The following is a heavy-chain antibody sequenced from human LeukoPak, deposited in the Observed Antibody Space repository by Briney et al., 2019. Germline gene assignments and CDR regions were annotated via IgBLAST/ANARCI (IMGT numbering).Heavy chain of an antibody. D-gene: IGHD6-6*01. V-gene: IGHV4-39*07. Sequence: PSETLSLTCTVSGGSIISNSYYWGWIRQPPGKGLEWIGSIYSSGTTYYNPSLKSRVTISVDTSKNQFSLKMRSVTAADTAIYYCARDPTLAAPDYWGQGILVTVFS. CDR3: ARDPTLAAPDY. CDR2: IYSSGTT. J-gene: IGHJ4*02. CDR1: GGSIISNSYY.